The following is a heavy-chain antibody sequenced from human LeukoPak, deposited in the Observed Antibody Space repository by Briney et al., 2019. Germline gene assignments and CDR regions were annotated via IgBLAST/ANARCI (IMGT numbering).Heavy chain of an antibody. CDR3: AKVFKPDYYDSSGYYSLLPYVDAFDI. V-gene: IGHV3-23*01. Sequence: GGSLRLSCAASGFTFSNYAMSWVRQTPGKGLEWVSAIGSDGSSIYYADSVKDRFTISRDNSRNTLYLQMNSLRAEDTAVYYCAKVFKPDYYDSSGYYSLLPYVDAFDIWGQGTMVTVSS. CDR2: IGSDGSSI. CDR1: GFTFSNYA. D-gene: IGHD3-22*01. J-gene: IGHJ3*02.